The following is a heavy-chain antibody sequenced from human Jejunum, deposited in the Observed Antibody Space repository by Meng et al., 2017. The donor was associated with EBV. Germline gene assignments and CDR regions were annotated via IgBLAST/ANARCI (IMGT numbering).Heavy chain of an antibody. CDR2: ISSGGTTI. D-gene: IGHD2-8*02. J-gene: IGHJ4*02. V-gene: IGHV3-11*01. Sequence: QVELVGSGGGLVKPGGFLRLSCEVSGFTFSDYCMGWMRQAPGKGLEWVSYISSGGTTIYYADSVKGRFTISRDNGKNSLYLEMNSLRADDTAMYYCASPPGGGTGGYWGQGTLVTVSS. CDR1: GFTFSDYC. CDR3: ASPPGGGTGGY.